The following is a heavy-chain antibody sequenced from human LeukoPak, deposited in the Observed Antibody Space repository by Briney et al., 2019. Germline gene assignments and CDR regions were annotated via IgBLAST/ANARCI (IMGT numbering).Heavy chain of an antibody. CDR1: GYSISSGYY. V-gene: IGHV4-38-2*02. CDR3: ARVWRYDSSGYYYGGVDYYFDY. D-gene: IGHD3-22*01. J-gene: IGHJ4*02. Sequence: SKTLSLTCTVSGYSISSGYYWGWIRQPPGKGLEWIGSIYHSGSTYYNPSLKSRVTISVDTSKNQFSLKLSSVTAADTAVYYCARVWRYDSSGYYYGGVDYYFDYWGQGTLVTVSS. CDR2: IYHSGST.